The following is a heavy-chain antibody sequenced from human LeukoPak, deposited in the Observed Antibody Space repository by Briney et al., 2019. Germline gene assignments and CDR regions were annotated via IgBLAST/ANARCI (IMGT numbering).Heavy chain of an antibody. Sequence: QTGGSLRLSCAASGFTFSSYSMNWVRQAPGKGLEWVSYISSSSSTIYYADSVKGRFTISRDNAKNSLYLQMNSLRAEDTAVYYCAKASVYSSSSEFDYWGQGTLVTVSS. V-gene: IGHV3-48*01. D-gene: IGHD6-6*01. CDR2: ISSSSSTI. CDR3: AKASVYSSSSEFDY. CDR1: GFTFSSYS. J-gene: IGHJ4*02.